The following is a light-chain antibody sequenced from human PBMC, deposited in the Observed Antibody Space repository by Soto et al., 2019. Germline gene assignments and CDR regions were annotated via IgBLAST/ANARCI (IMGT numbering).Light chain of an antibody. J-gene: IGKJ3*01. Sequence: DIQMTQSPSSLSASVGDRLTITCRASLGISNFLAWYQQKPGKVPELLIYGASTLQSGVPSRFSGRGSGTDFTLTISSLQPEDVATYYCQTYNSAPFTFGPGTKVDIK. CDR1: LGISNF. CDR3: QTYNSAPFT. V-gene: IGKV1-27*01. CDR2: GAS.